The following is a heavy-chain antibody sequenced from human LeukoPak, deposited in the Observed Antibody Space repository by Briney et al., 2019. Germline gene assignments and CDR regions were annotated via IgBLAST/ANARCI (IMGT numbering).Heavy chain of an antibody. CDR1: GGSFSGYY. Sequence: SETLSLTCAVYGGSFSGYYWSWVRQPPGKGLEWIGEINHSGSTNYNPSLKSRVTISVDTSKNQFSLKLSSVTAADTAVYYCARRGYGGNSVLYWGQGTLVTVSS. D-gene: IGHD4-23*01. J-gene: IGHJ4*02. CDR3: ARRGYGGNSVLY. CDR2: INHSGST. V-gene: IGHV4-34*01.